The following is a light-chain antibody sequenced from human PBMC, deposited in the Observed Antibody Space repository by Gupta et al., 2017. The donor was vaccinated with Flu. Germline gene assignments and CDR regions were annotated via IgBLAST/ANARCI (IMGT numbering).Light chain of an antibody. Sequence: EIVLKQSQGTLSLSPGERATLSCRASQSVSSSYLAWYQQKPGQAPRLLTYGASSRATGIPDRFSGSGSGTDFTLTISRLEPEDFAVYYCQQYGSSPRTFGQGTKLEIK. CDR1: QSVSSSY. CDR3: QQYGSSPRT. V-gene: IGKV3-20*01. J-gene: IGKJ2*01. CDR2: GAS.